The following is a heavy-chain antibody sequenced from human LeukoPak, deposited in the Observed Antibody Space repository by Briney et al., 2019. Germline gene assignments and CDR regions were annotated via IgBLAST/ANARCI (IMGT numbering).Heavy chain of an antibody. Sequence: SETLSLTCAVYGGSFSGYYWSWIRQPPGKGLEWIGEINHSGSTNYNPSLKSRVTISVDTSKIQFSLKLSSVTAADTAVYYCARGAPLTYYDFWSGYAYTYYFDYWGQGTLVTVSS. V-gene: IGHV4-34*01. CDR1: GGSFSGYY. CDR3: ARGAPLTYYDFWSGYAYTYYFDY. J-gene: IGHJ4*02. D-gene: IGHD3-3*01. CDR2: INHSGST.